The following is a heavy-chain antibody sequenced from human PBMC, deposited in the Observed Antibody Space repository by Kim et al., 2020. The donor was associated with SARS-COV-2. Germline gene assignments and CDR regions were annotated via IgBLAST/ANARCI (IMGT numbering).Heavy chain of an antibody. CDR2: IWYDGNNK. Sequence: GGSLRLSCAASGFTFSSYGMHWVRQAPGKGLEWVAVIWYDGNNKYYADSVKGRFTISRDNSKNTLYLQMNSLRAEDTAVYYCVREGAFGDYGGAFDIWGQGTMVTVSS. CDR3: VREGAFGDYGGAFDI. D-gene: IGHD4-17*01. V-gene: IGHV3-33*01. CDR1: GFTFSSYG. J-gene: IGHJ3*02.